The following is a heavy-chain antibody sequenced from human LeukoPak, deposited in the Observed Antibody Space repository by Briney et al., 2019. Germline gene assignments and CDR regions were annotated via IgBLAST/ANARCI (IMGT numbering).Heavy chain of an antibody. CDR1: GFTFNNYA. CDR3: AKGVLSGVRYYYGMTS. D-gene: IGHD2/OR15-2a*01. CDR2: ITSSGDTT. J-gene: IGHJ6*04. Sequence: GGSLRLSCAASGFTFNNYAMNWVRQAPGKGLEWVSSITSSGDTTHYADSVRGRFTISRDNSRNTLSLQMTSLRAEDTAVYYCAKGVLSGVRYYYGMTSGAKGPRSPSHQ. V-gene: IGHV3-23*01.